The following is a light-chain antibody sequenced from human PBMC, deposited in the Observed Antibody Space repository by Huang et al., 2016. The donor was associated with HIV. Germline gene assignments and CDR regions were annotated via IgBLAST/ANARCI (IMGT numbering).Light chain of an antibody. CDR3: QQLNGYPLT. CDR2: AAS. V-gene: IGKV1-9*01. Sequence: IQLTQSPSSLSASVGDRVTISCRASQGISSYLAWYQQKPGKAPKLLIYAASTLQSGVPSRISGSGSGTDFTLTITNRQPEDFATYYCQQLNGYPLTFGGGTKVEIK. CDR1: QGISSY. J-gene: IGKJ4*01.